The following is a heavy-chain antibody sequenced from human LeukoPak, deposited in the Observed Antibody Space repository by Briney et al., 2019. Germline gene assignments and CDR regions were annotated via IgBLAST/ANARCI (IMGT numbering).Heavy chain of an antibody. Sequence: SETLSLTCAVYGGTFSGYYWTWIRQPPGKGLEWIGEINHSGSTNYNPSLKSRVTISVDKSKNQFSLKLNSVTAADTAVYYCASKDCGGHRCFDSWGRGTLVTVSS. CDR2: INHSGST. V-gene: IGHV4-34*01. CDR3: ASKDCGGHRCFDS. J-gene: IGHJ4*02. D-gene: IGHD4-23*01. CDR1: GGTFSGYY.